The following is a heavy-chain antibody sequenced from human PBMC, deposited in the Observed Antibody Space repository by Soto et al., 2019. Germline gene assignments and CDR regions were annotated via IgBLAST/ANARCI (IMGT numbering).Heavy chain of an antibody. Sequence: LRLSCAASGFNFTSYAMSWVRLTPGKGLEWVSAISGSGSNTFYADSVRGRFTISRDNSQNTAFLQMNNLRAADTAVYFCARDRATFDYWGQGTRVTVSS. J-gene: IGHJ4*02. CDR2: ISGSGSNT. CDR1: GFNFTSYA. V-gene: IGHV3-23*01. D-gene: IGHD1-26*01. CDR3: ARDRATFDY.